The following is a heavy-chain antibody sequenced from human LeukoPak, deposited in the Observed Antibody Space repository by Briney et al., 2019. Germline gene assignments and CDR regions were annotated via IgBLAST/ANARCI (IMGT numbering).Heavy chain of an antibody. CDR3: ASASSTSIVVVVAASFYYGMDV. CDR1: GFTVSSNY. V-gene: IGHV3-66*01. Sequence: GGSLRLSCAASGFTVSSNYMSWVRQAPGKGLEWVSVIYSGGSTYYADSVKGRFTISRDNSKNTLYLQMNSLRAEGTAVYYCASASSTSIVVVVAASFYYGMDVWGQGTTVTVSS. CDR2: IYSGGST. J-gene: IGHJ6*02. D-gene: IGHD2-15*01.